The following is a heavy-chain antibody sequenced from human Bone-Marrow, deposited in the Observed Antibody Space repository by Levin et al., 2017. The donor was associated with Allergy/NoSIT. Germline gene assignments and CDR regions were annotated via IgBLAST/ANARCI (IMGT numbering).Heavy chain of an antibody. CDR1: GFSLSTSGVG. Sequence: VSGPTLVKPTQTLTLTCTFSGFSLSTSGVGVGWIRQPPGKALEWLALIYWDDDKRYSPSLKSRLTITKDTSKNQVVLTMTNMDPVDTATYYCAHQVDYDSSGYYCHFDYWGQGTLVTVSS. J-gene: IGHJ4*02. CDR3: AHQVDYDSSGYYCHFDY. V-gene: IGHV2-5*02. CDR2: IYWDDDK. D-gene: IGHD3-22*01.